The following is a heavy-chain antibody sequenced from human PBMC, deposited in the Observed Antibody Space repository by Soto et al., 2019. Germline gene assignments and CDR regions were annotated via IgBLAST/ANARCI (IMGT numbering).Heavy chain of an antibody. CDR2: ISGSGAST. J-gene: IGHJ6*02. V-gene: IGHV3-23*01. CDR1: GFTFSSYA. Sequence: TGGSLRLSCAASGFTFSSYAMSWVRQAPGKGLEWVSAISGSGASTYYADSVKGRFTISRDNSKNTLYLQMNSLRAEDTAVYYCAKDDYDILTGFTAYYYYGMDVWGQGTTVTVSS. CDR3: AKDDYDILTGFTAYYYYGMDV. D-gene: IGHD3-9*01.